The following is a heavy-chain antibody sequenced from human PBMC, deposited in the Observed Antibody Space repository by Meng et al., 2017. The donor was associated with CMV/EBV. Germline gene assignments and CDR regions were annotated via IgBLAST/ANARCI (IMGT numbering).Heavy chain of an antibody. V-gene: IGHV3-15*01. Sequence: GGSLRLSCAASGFTFSNAWMSWVRQAPGKGLEWVGRIKSKTDGGTTDYAAPVKGRFTISRDDSKNTLYLQMNSLKTEDTAVYYCTSDPYYYDSSGYRAIDIWGQGTMVTVSS. CDR2: IKSKTDGGTT. D-gene: IGHD3-22*01. CDR1: GFTFSNAW. J-gene: IGHJ3*02. CDR3: TSDPYYYDSSGYRAIDI.